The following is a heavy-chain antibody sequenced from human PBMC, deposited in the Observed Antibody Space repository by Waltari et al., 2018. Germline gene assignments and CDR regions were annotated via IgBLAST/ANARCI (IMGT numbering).Heavy chain of an antibody. V-gene: IGHV1-69-2*01. D-gene: IGHD3-10*01. Sequence: EVQLLQSGTELKKPGTTVKISCQVSGYTFTDYHIHWVQQAPGKGPQWRELVDPEDGETIYAEKFQGRVTRTADTSTDTAYMELSRLRSEDTAVYYCATALGDRSSASRAFDIWGLGTMITVSS. CDR2: VDPEDGET. CDR1: GYTFTDYH. J-gene: IGHJ3*02. CDR3: ATALGDRSSASRAFDI.